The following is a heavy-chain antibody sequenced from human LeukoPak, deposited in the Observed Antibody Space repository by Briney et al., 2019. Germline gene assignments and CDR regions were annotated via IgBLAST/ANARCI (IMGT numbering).Heavy chain of an antibody. J-gene: IGHJ4*02. CDR1: GFTFSSYA. CDR2: ISYDGSNK. D-gene: IGHD3-9*01. Sequence: GGSLRLSCAASGFTFSSYAMHWVRQAPGKGLEWVAVISYDGSNKYYADSVKGRFTISRDNSKNTLYLQMNSLRAEDTAVYYCVRNQAGYYQSPLYYFDYWGQGTLVTVSS. CDR3: VRNQAGYYQSPLYYFDY. V-gene: IGHV3-30-3*01.